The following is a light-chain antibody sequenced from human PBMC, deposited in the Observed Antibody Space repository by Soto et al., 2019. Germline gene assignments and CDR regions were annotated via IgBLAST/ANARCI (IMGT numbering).Light chain of an antibody. J-gene: IGKJ2*01. V-gene: IGKV1-39*01. Sequence: DIQMTQSPSSLSASVGDRVTITCRASQSISSSLNWYQQKPGKAPKLLIYAASSLQSGVPSRFSGSGSGTDFTLTISSLQPEDFATYYCQQSYSTPYTFGEGTQVEIK. CDR1: QSISSS. CDR3: QQSYSTPYT. CDR2: AAS.